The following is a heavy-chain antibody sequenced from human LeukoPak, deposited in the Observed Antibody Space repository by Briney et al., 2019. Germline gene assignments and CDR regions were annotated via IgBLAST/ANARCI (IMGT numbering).Heavy chain of an antibody. D-gene: IGHD3-22*01. CDR2: IYWNDDK. Sequence: SGPTLVKPTQTLTLTCTFSGFSLSTSGVGVGWIRQPPGKALEWLALIYWNDDKRYSPSLKSRLTITKDTSKNQVVLTMTNMDPVDTATYYCAYYYDSSGYYYESDYFDYWGRGTLVTVSS. V-gene: IGHV2-5*01. J-gene: IGHJ4*02. CDR3: AYYYDSSGYYYESDYFDY. CDR1: GFSLSTSGVG.